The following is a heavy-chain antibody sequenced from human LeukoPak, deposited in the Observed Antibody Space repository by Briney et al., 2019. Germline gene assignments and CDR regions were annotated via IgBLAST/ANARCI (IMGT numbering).Heavy chain of an antibody. CDR2: IYYSGST. CDR1: GASISDYY. Sequence: SETLSLTCNVSGASISDYYWSWIRQPPGKGLEWIGYIYYSGSTNYNPSLKSRVTISVDTSKNQFSLKLSSVTAADTAVYYCARDRDSSGWCLPSFDIWGQGTMVTVSS. J-gene: IGHJ3*02. D-gene: IGHD6-19*01. CDR3: ARDRDSSGWCLPSFDI. V-gene: IGHV4-59*01.